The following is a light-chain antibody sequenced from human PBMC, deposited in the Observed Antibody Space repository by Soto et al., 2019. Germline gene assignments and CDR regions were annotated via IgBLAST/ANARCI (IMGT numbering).Light chain of an antibody. CDR3: QQSHGIPYT. CDR1: QTISTY. V-gene: IGKV1-39*01. J-gene: IGKJ2*01. CDR2: AAS. Sequence: DLQMTQSPSSLSASVGDRVTITCRASQTISTYLNWYQQEPGKAPKLLIYAASSLQSGVPSRLSRSGSGTDFTLTISSLQPDDFAAYCCQQSHGIPYTFGQGTKLEIK.